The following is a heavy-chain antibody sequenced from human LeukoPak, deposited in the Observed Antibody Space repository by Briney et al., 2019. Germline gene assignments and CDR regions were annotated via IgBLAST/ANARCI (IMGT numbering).Heavy chain of an antibody. J-gene: IGHJ6*03. CDR3: ARHWGKYQLLGYYYYYYMDV. V-gene: IGHV4-4*09. Sequence: SETLSLTCTVSGGSIISYYWSWIRQPPGKGLEWIGYIYTSGSTNYNPSLKSRVTISVDTSKNQFSLKLSSVTAADTAVYYCARHWGKYQLLGYYYYYYMDVWGKGTTVTVSS. CDR2: IYTSGST. D-gene: IGHD2-2*01. CDR1: GGSIISYY.